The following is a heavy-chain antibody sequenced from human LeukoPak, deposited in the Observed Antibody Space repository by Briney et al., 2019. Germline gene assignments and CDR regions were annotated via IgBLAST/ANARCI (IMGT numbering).Heavy chain of an antibody. V-gene: IGHV3-53*01. CDR1: GFTVSSNY. CDR2: IYSGGST. J-gene: IGHJ4*02. CDR3: AKTGPPYCGGDCYSPPYFDY. Sequence: GGSLRLSCAASGFTVSSNYMSWVRQAPGKGLEWVSVIYSGGSTYYADSVKGRFTISRDNSKNTLYLQMNSLRAEDTAVYYCAKTGPPYCGGDCYSPPYFDYWGQGTLVTVSS. D-gene: IGHD2-21*02.